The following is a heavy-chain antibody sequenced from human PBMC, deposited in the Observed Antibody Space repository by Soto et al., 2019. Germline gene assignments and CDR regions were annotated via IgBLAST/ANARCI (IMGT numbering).Heavy chain of an antibody. D-gene: IGHD3-9*01. V-gene: IGHV1-2*04. Sequence: GASVKVSCKASGYTFTGYYMNWVRQAPGQGLEWMGWINPNSGGTNYAQKFQGWVTMTRDTSISTAYMELSRLRSDDTAVYYCARGGPRLRYFDWSPLGFDYWGQGTLVTVSS. J-gene: IGHJ4*02. CDR1: GYTFTGYY. CDR3: ARGGPRLRYFDWSPLGFDY. CDR2: INPNSGGT.